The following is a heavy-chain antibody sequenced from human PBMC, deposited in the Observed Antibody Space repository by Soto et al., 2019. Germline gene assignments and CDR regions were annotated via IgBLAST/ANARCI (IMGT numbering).Heavy chain of an antibody. CDR1: GYSFSIYW. Sequence: GESLKISCQGSGYSFSIYWIGWVRHMPGKGLEWMGIIYPGDSDTRYSPSFQGQVTISADKSISTAYLQWSSLKASDTAMYYCARTAAAGKYYYGMDVWGQGTTVTVSS. J-gene: IGHJ6*02. CDR2: IYPGDSDT. D-gene: IGHD6-13*01. CDR3: ARTAAAGKYYYGMDV. V-gene: IGHV5-51*01.